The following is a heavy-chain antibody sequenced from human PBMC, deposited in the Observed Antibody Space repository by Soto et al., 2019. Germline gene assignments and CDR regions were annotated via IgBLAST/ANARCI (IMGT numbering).Heavy chain of an antibody. CDR2: INVGNGNP. V-gene: IGHV1-3*01. CDR1: GYTFTAYA. D-gene: IGHD6-19*01. Sequence: ASVKVSCKASGYTFTAYAMHWVRQAPGQRLEWMGWINVGNGNPKYSQNFQGRVTITRDTSATTAYMELSSLTSEDTALYHCAREDPRGSGWYHWFDPWGQGTLVTVSS. CDR3: AREDPRGSGWYHWFDP. J-gene: IGHJ5*02.